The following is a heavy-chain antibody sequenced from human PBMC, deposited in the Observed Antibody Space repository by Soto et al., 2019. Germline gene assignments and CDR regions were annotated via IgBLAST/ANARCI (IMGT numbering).Heavy chain of an antibody. V-gene: IGHV1-8*01. Sequence: QVQLVQSGAEVKKPGASVKVSCKASGYTFTSYDINWVRQATGQGLEWMGWMNPNSGNTGYAQKFRGRVTMTRNTSTSPAYMELSSLRSEDTAVYYCARGRYYDFWSGYLGGGMDVWGQGTTVTVSS. D-gene: IGHD3-3*01. CDR2: MNPNSGNT. CDR1: GYTFTSYD. J-gene: IGHJ6*02. CDR3: ARGRYYDFWSGYLGGGMDV.